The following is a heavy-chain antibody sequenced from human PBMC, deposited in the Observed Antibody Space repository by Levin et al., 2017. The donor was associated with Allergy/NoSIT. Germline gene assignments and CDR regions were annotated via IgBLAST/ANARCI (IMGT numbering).Heavy chain of an antibody. Sequence: GGSLRLSCAASGFTFSSYSMNWVRQAPGKGLEWVSSISSSSSYIYYADSVKGRFTISRDNAKNSLYLQMNSLRAEDTAVYYCARDSGSSWSYYDYYMDVWGKGTTVTVSS. V-gene: IGHV3-21*01. CDR1: GFTFSSYS. J-gene: IGHJ6*03. CDR2: ISSSSSYI. CDR3: ARDSGSSWSYYDYYMDV. D-gene: IGHD6-13*01.